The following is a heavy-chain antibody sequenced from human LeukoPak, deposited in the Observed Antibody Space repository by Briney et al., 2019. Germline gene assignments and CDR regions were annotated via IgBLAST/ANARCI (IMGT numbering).Heavy chain of an antibody. CDR2: INYSGGT. J-gene: IGHJ6*02. V-gene: IGHV4-59*08. Sequence: SETLSLTCTVSGGFLNGYSWTWVRQPPGKGLEWIGYINYSGGTKYNPSLNSRVTISIDTSKNQFSLKLSSVTAADTAVHYCGRHLDGVDVWGQGTTVTVSS. CDR1: GGFLNGYS. CDR3: GRHLDGVDV.